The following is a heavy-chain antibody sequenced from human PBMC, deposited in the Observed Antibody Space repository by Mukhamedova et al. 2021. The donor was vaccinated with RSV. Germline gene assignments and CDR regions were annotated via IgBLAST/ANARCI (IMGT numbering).Heavy chain of an antibody. J-gene: IGHJ1*01. CDR2: IQYNGNNL. D-gene: IGHD3-16*01. V-gene: IGHV3-30*02. CDR3: AAEVEPTGILDY. Sequence: GKGLEWLAYIQYNGNNLYYGDAVKGRFIISRDDSQNTAFLQMSNLGVDDKAVYYCAAEVEPTGILDYGGQGTLVTVLS.